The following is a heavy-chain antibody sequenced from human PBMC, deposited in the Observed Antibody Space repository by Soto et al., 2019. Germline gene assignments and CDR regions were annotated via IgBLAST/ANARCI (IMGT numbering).Heavy chain of an antibody. CDR1: GFTFDDYG. Sequence: RPGGSLRLSCAASGFTFDDYGMSWVRQAPGKGLEWVSGINWNGGSTGYADSVKGRFTISRDNAKNSLYLQMNSLRAEDTALYYCARGRGDGYSGNYFDYWGQGTLVTVSS. J-gene: IGHJ4*02. CDR2: INWNGGST. V-gene: IGHV3-20*04. D-gene: IGHD4-4*01. CDR3: ARGRGDGYSGNYFDY.